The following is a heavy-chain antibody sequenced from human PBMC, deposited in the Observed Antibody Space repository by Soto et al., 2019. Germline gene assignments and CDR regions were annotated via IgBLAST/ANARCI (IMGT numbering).Heavy chain of an antibody. D-gene: IGHD1-1*01. J-gene: IGHJ1*01. V-gene: IGHV3-11*01. CDR2: ISSSGSTM. CDR1: GFSFSTYY. CDR3: ARDSTWNLKYFHH. Sequence: QVQLVESGGGLVKPGGSLRLSCEASGFSFSTYYMTWIRQAPGKGLEWVSYISSSGSTMYYADSVTGRFTISRDNTKNSLYLQMSSLSVEDTAVYYCARDSTWNLKYFHHWGQGTLVTVSS.